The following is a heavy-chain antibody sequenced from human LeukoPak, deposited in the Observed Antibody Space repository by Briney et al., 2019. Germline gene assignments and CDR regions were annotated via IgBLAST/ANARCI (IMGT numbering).Heavy chain of an antibody. CDR3: ASRKLGNDY. V-gene: IGHV4-59*01. J-gene: IGHJ4*02. Sequence: SETLSLTCTVSGGSISSYYWRWIRPPPGKGLEWIVYIYYSAITNYNPSLKSRVTISVDTSKNQFSLKLSSVTAADTAVYYCASRKLGNDYWGQGTLVTVSS. CDR1: GGSISSYY. D-gene: IGHD7-27*01. CDR2: IYYSAIT.